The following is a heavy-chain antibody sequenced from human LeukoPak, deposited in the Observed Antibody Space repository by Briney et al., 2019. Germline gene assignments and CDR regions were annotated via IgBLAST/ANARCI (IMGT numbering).Heavy chain of an antibody. J-gene: IGHJ5*02. V-gene: IGHV7-4-1*02. D-gene: IGHD1-26*01. CDR2: INTNTGNP. Sequence: ASVKVSCKASGYSFPMYAINWVRQAPGEGLEWMGWINTNTGNPTYAQGFTGRFVFSLDTSVTTAYLQISSLRAEDTAVYYCARVIKYSFSVGCFDPWGQGTQVTVSS. CDR3: ARVIKYSFSVGCFDP. CDR1: GYSFPMYA.